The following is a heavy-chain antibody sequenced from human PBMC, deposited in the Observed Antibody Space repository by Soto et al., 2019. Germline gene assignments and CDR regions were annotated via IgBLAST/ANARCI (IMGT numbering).Heavy chain of an antibody. V-gene: IGHV4-4*07. CDR3: VRARGADYGDYWYFDL. Sequence: QVQLQESGPGLVKPSETLSLTCTVSGGSISTYYWSWIRQPAGKGLEWIGRIYTGGSTNYNPSLKSRVTMSLDTSKNQFSLKLSSVTAADTAVYYCVRARGADYGDYWYFDLWGRGTLVTVS. J-gene: IGHJ2*01. CDR1: GGSISTYY. CDR2: IYTGGST. D-gene: IGHD4-17*01.